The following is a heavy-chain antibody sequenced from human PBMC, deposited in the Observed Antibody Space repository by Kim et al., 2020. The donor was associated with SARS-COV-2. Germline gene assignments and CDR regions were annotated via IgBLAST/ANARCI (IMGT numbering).Heavy chain of an antibody. J-gene: IGHJ4*02. CDR1: GFTFSSYG. CDR3: ARDRGTIGGNDY. D-gene: IGHD3-16*01. Sequence: GGSLRLSCAASGFTFSSYGMHWVRQAPGKGLEWVTSIWYDGSNKYYADSVKGRFTISRDNSKNTLYVQMNSLRAEDTAVYYCARDRGTIGGNDYWGQGTL. V-gene: IGHV3-33*01. CDR2: IWYDGSNK.